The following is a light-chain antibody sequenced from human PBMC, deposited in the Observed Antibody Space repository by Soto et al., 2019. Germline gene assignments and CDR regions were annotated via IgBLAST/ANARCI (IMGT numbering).Light chain of an antibody. CDR1: LGIGDD. Sequence: DIPMTQSPSSLSASVGDRVTITCRASLGIGDDLSWYQQKPGKAPTRLIYGASSLQSGVPSRFSGSGSGTEFTLTISSLQPEDFAIYFCLQHNSYPLTFGGGTKVEI. J-gene: IGKJ4*01. V-gene: IGKV1-17*01. CDR2: GAS. CDR3: LQHNSYPLT.